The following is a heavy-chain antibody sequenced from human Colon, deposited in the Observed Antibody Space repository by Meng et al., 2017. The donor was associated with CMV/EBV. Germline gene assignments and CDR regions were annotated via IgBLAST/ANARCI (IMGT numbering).Heavy chain of an antibody. D-gene: IGHD2-2*01. CDR3: ARVLDQLLWYPMDV. J-gene: IGHJ6*02. V-gene: IGHV3-21*01. CDR2: ISSGGSYI. Sequence: GALKISCAASGFTFSTYSMNWVRQAPGKGLEWVSSISSGGSYIYYADSMKGRFTISRDNAKNSLYLQMNSLRAEDTAIYYCARVLDQLLWYPMDVWGQGTTVTVSS. CDR1: GFTFSTYS.